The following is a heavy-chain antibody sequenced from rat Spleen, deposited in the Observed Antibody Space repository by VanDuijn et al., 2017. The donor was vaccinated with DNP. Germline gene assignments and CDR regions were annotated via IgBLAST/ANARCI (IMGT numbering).Heavy chain of an antibody. J-gene: IGHJ3*01. CDR1: GFTFSDYY. D-gene: IGHD1-10*01. CDR3: ARPIYNNHGGFAY. V-gene: IGHV5-22*01. CDR2: ISYDGGST. Sequence: EVQLVESGGGLVQPGRSLKLSCAASGFTFSDYYMAWVRQAPTKGLEWVASISYDGGSTYYRDSVKGRFTISRDNAKSTLYLQMNSLRSEDMATYYCARPIYNNHGGFAYWGQGTLVIVSS.